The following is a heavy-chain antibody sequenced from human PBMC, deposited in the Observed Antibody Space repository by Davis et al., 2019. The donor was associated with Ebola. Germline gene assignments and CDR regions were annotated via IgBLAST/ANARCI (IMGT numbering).Heavy chain of an antibody. CDR3: ARVSQGGDCFDY. CDR1: GGSISSYY. CDR2: IYYSGST. V-gene: IGHV4-59*01. D-gene: IGHD2-21*01. Sequence: PSETLSLTCTVSGGSISSYYWSWIRQPPGKGLEWIGYIYYSGSTNYNPSLKSRVTISVDTSKNQFSLKLSSVTAADTAVYYCARVSQGGDCFDYWGQGTMVTVSS. J-gene: IGHJ4*02.